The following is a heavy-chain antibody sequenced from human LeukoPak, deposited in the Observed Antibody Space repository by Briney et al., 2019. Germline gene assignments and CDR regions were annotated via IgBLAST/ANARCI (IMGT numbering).Heavy chain of an antibody. V-gene: IGHV4-4*09. CDR3: ASPRSGYRYTFDY. D-gene: IGHD3-22*01. Sequence: SETLSLTCAVSAASISNYYWSWIRQAPGKGLEWIGYISTSGSTNYNPSPKSRVSISLDTSKNRFSLNLNFVTAADTAVYYCASPRSGYRYTFDYWGQGALVTVSS. CDR2: ISTSGST. CDR1: AASISNYY. J-gene: IGHJ4*02.